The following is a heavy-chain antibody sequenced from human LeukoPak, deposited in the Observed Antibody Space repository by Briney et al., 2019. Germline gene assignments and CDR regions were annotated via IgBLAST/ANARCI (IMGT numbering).Heavy chain of an antibody. J-gene: IGHJ4*02. Sequence: SETLSLTRTVSGGSISSSSYSWGWIRPPPGEGLEWIGVIYHSGGTYYNPSLKSRLTMSVDTSKNQFPVKLSSVRATDTCGYYFASLIAAGSFDHWGEGPLVTVSS. D-gene: IGHD6-13*01. CDR2: IYHSGGT. CDR1: GGSISSSSYS. V-gene: IGHV4-39*01. CDR3: ASLIAAGSFDH.